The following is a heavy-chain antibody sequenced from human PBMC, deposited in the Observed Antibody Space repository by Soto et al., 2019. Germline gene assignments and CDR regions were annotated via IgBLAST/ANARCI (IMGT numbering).Heavy chain of an antibody. Sequence: GASVKVSCKASGGTFSSYAISWVRQAPRQGLEWTGGIIPIFGTANYAQKFQGRVTITADESTSTAYMELSSLRSEDTAVYYCARVLRPYYYDSSGYGAFDIWGQGTMVTVSS. CDR1: GGTFSSYA. CDR3: ARVLRPYYYDSSGYGAFDI. V-gene: IGHV1-69*13. CDR2: IIPIFGTA. J-gene: IGHJ3*02. D-gene: IGHD3-22*01.